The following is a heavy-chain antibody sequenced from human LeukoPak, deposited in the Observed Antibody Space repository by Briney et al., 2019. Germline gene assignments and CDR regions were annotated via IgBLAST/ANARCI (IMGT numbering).Heavy chain of an antibody. CDR3: AREFGEPPGFDP. J-gene: IGHJ5*02. V-gene: IGHV1-2*06. D-gene: IGHD3-10*01. CDR2: INPNSGGT. Sequence: ASVKVSCKASGYTFTSYYMHWVRQAPGQGLEWMGRINPNSGGTNYAQKFQGRVTMTWDTSISTAYMELSRLRSDDTAVYYCAREFGEPPGFDPWGQGTLVTVSS. CDR1: GYTFTSYY.